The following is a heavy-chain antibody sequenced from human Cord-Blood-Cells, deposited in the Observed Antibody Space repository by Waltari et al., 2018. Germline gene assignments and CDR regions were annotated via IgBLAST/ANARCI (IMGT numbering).Heavy chain of an antibody. CDR3: ARGPDFEYSSSYYYYGMDV. D-gene: IGHD6-6*01. CDR2: IYYRGST. J-gene: IGHJ6*02. V-gene: IGHV4-30-4*08. Sequence: QVQLQESGPGLVKPSQTLSLTCTVSGGSISSGDYYWSWIRQPPGKGLEWIGYIYYRGSTNYNPSLKSRVTISGDTSKNQFSLKLSSVTAADTAVYYCARGPDFEYSSSYYYYGMDVWGQGTTVTVSS. CDR1: GGSISSGDYY.